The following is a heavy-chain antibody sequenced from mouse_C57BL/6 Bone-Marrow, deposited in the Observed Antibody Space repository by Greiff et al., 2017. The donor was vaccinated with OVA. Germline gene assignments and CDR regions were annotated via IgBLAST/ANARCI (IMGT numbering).Heavy chain of an antibody. CDR1: GYTFTSYG. CDR3: ARSYGYAMDY. J-gene: IGHJ4*01. Sequence: VQLQQSGAELARPGASVKLSCKASGYTFTSYGISWVKQRTGRGLEWIGEIYPRSGNTYYNEKFKGKATLTADKSSSTAYMELHSLTSEDSAVYFCARSYGYAMDYWGQGTSVTVSS. CDR2: IYPRSGNT. D-gene: IGHD1-1*01. V-gene: IGHV1-81*01.